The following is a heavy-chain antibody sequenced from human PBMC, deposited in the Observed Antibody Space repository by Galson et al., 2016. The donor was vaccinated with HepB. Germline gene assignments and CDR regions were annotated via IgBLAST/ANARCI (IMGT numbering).Heavy chain of an antibody. Sequence: SLRLSCAGSGFTFSNAWMSWVHQAPGKGLEWVGRIKSKTDGGTTDYAAPVKGRFTISRDDSKNTLYLQMNSLKTEDTAVYYCTTGGGNWALGMDVWGQGTMVTVSS. CDR3: TTGGGNWALGMDV. V-gene: IGHV3-15*01. J-gene: IGHJ3*01. D-gene: IGHD1-1*01. CDR1: GFTFSNAW. CDR2: IKSKTDGGTT.